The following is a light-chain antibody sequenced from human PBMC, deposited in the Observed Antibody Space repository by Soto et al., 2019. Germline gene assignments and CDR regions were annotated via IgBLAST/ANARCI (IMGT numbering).Light chain of an antibody. Sequence: DIQMTQSPSTLSASVGDRVTITCRASQSISSWLAWYQQKPGRAPKLLIYKASSLESGVPSRFSGSGSGTEFTLTISSLQPDDFATYYCHQYKTYWTFGHGTKVDNK. CDR2: KAS. CDR1: QSISSW. V-gene: IGKV1-5*03. CDR3: HQYKTYWT. J-gene: IGKJ1*01.